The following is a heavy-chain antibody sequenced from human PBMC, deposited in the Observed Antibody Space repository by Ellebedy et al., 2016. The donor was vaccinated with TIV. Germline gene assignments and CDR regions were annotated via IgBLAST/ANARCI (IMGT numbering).Heavy chain of an antibody. V-gene: IGHV3-23*01. J-gene: IGHJ4*02. D-gene: IGHD4-17*01. CDR2: VSGGGDNT. Sequence: GGSLRLXXVASGFTFTNYAMTWVRQAPGKGLEWVSAVSGGGDNTYHADSVKGRFTISRDNSKNTLFLQMNSLRAEDTAIYYCAKAYGVQFDFWGQGTLITVSS. CDR3: AKAYGVQFDF. CDR1: GFTFTNYA.